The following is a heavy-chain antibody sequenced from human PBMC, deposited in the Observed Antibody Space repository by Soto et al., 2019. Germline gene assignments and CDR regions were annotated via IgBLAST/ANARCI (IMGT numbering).Heavy chain of an antibody. CDR3: ATLSSWDY. CDR1: GFTFSSYG. D-gene: IGHD6-13*01. CDR2: ISYDGSNK. Sequence: SLRLSCAASGFTFSSYGMHWVRQAPGKGLEWVAVISYDGSNKYYADSVKGRFTISRDNSKNTLYLQMNSLRAEDTAVYYCATLSSWDYWGQGTLVTVSS. V-gene: IGHV3-30*03. J-gene: IGHJ4*02.